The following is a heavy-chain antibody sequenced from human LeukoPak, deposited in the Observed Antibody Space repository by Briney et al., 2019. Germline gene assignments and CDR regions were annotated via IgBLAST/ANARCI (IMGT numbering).Heavy chain of an antibody. CDR1: SGSISTSNYY. CDR3: ARHRGNYYGSGSYYKTYYFDY. V-gene: IGHV4-39*01. Sequence: SETLSLTCTVSSGSISTSNYYWGWVRQPPGKALEWIVNICYSGSTYYSPSLKSRVTISLDTSRNQFSLKLNSVTAADTAVYYCARHRGNYYGSGSYYKTYYFDYWGQGTLVTVSS. CDR2: ICYSGST. J-gene: IGHJ4*02. D-gene: IGHD3-10*01.